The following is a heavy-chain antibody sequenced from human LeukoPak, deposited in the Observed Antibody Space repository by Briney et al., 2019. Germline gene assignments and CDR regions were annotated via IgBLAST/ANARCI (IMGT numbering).Heavy chain of an antibody. CDR1: GYTFTSYG. CDR3: ARDLVVVPAAAPPGY. J-gene: IGHJ4*02. D-gene: IGHD2-2*01. CDR2: ISAYNGNT. Sequence: ASVKVSCKASGYTFTSYGISWVRQAPGQGLEWMGWISAYNGNTNYAQKLQGRVTMTTDTSTSTAYMELRSLRSDDTAVYYCARDLVVVPAAAPPGYWGQRTLVTVSS. V-gene: IGHV1-18*01.